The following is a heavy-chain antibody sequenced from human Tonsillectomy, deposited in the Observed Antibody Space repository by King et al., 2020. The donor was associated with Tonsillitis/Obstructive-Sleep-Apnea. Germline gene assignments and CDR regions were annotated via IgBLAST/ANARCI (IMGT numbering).Heavy chain of an antibody. D-gene: IGHD3-16*01. J-gene: IGHJ3*02. Sequence: VQLVESGGGLVQPGGSLRLSCAASGFTFSGYAMTWVRQAPGKGLGWVSSISGNGGRTFYAASVKGGFTISRDNSKNTLYLQMNSLRAEDTAVYYCAKDPPRGGVTGGRAFEIWGQGTMVTVSS. CDR3: AKDPPRGGVTGGRAFEI. CDR2: ISGNGGRT. CDR1: GFTFSGYA. V-gene: IGHV3-23*04.